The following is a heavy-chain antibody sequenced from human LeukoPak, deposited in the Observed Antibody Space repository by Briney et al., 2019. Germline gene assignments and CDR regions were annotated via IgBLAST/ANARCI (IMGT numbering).Heavy chain of an antibody. J-gene: IGHJ2*01. CDR1: GYTFTGYD. V-gene: IGHV1-69*13. CDR2: IIPIFGTA. CDR3: ARDRDFDL. Sequence: SVKVSCKASGYTFTGYDINWVRQATGQGLEWMGGIIPIFGTANYAQKFQGRVTITADESTSTAYMELSSLRSEDTAVYYCARDRDFDLWGRGTLVTVSS. D-gene: IGHD2-21*01.